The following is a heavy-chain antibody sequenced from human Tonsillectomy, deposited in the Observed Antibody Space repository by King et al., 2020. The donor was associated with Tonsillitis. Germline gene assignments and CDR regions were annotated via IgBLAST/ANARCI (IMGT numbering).Heavy chain of an antibody. J-gene: IGHJ3*01. V-gene: IGHV3-21*01. D-gene: IGHD5-12*01. Sequence: VQLVESGRGLVKPGGSLRLSCAASGFPFSNYIMNWVRRAPGKGLEWVASIDSSSSYIYYAGSVKGRFTISRDDAKNSLYLILNSLRVEDTAVYYCARDNTRYGDYVNAFDVWGQGTGVTVSS. CDR1: GFPFSNYI. CDR3: ARDNTRYGDYVNAFDV. CDR2: IDSSSSYI.